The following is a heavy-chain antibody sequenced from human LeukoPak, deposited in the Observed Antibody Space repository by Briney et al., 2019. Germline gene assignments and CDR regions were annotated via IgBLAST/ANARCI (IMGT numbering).Heavy chain of an antibody. Sequence: GGSLRLSCAASGFTFSNAWMSWVRLAPGKGLEWVGRIKSKTDGGTTDYAAPVKGRFTISRDDSKNTLYLQMNSLKTEDTAVYYCTTRSYYVGVDYWGQGTLVTVSS. J-gene: IGHJ4*02. D-gene: IGHD3-10*01. CDR3: TTRSYYVGVDY. V-gene: IGHV3-15*01. CDR2: IKSKTDGGTT. CDR1: GFTFSNAW.